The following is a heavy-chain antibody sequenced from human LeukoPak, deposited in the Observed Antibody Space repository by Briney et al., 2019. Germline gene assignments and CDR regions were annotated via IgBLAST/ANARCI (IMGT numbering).Heavy chain of an antibody. D-gene: IGHD3-22*01. Sequence: PSETLSLTCTVSGGSISSGDYYWSWIRQPPGKGLEWIGYIYYSGSTYYNPSLKSRLTISVDTSKSQFSLKLSSVTAADTAVYYCARDVRHYDSSGYYGYFDYWGQGTLVTVSS. CDR2: IYYSGST. J-gene: IGHJ4*02. CDR1: GGSISSGDYY. V-gene: IGHV4-30-4*01. CDR3: ARDVRHYDSSGYYGYFDY.